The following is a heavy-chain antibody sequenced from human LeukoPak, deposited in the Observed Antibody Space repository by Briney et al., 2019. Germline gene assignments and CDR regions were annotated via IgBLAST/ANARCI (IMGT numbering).Heavy chain of an antibody. CDR1: GFTVSSNY. Sequence: PGGSLRLSCAASGFTVSSNYMSWVRQAPGKGLEWVSVIYSGGRTYYADSVKGRFTISRDNAKNSLYLQMNSLRAEDAAVYYCASPGAFDIWGQGTMVTVSS. V-gene: IGHV3-66*01. CDR3: ASPGAFDI. J-gene: IGHJ3*02. CDR2: IYSGGRT. D-gene: IGHD3-10*01.